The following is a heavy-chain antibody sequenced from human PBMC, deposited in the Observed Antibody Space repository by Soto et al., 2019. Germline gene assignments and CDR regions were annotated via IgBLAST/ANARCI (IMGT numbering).Heavy chain of an antibody. J-gene: IGHJ6*02. D-gene: IGHD5-12*01. CDR2: ISPDNGNT. Sequence: QVQLVQSGGEVKNPGASVKVSCKASGCTFTIYGINWVRQAPGQGLEWMGWISPDNGNTNYAQKLQGRVTMTTDTSTNTAYMELRSLRSDDTAVYYCARALGYSGYAGMDVWGQGTTVTVSS. CDR1: GCTFTIYG. V-gene: IGHV1-18*01. CDR3: ARALGYSGYAGMDV.